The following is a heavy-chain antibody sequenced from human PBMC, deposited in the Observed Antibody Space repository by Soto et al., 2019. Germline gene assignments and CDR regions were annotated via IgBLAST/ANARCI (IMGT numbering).Heavy chain of an antibody. CDR3: ATDLRGRRSGRSDP. J-gene: IGHJ5*02. CDR2: IYYSGVT. V-gene: IGHV4-31*03. Sequence: QVQLQESGPGLVKASQTLSVTCTVSGDSITSGGYYWTWMRQHPGTGLAWIGIIYYSGVTNSNPSLNSRVTIEANTSTTQFSLKLSSVTAAATAVYYCATDLRGRRSGRSDPWGQGTLVTVSS. D-gene: IGHD3-10*01. CDR1: GDSITSGGYY.